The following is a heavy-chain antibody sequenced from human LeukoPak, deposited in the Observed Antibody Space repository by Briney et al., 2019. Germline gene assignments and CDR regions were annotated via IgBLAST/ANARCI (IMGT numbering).Heavy chain of an antibody. D-gene: IGHD6-13*01. Sequence: GGSLRLSCAASGFTFSNYWMHWVRQAPGKGLVWVSRIKTDGSKTNYADSVKGRFTISRDNAKNTVYLEMNSLRSEDTAVYYCARAIGSSWGKVDYWGQGTLVTVSS. J-gene: IGHJ4*02. CDR1: GFTFSNYW. CDR3: ARAIGSSWGKVDY. V-gene: IGHV3-74*01. CDR2: IKTDGSKT.